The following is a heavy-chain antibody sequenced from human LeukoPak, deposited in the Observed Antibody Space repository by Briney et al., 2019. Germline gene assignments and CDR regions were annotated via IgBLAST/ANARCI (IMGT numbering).Heavy chain of an antibody. J-gene: IGHJ4*02. Sequence: PGGSLRLSCAASGFTFNSYVMSWVRQAPGKGLEWVSAINGGGGNTYYADSVKGRFTISRDNSKNMVYLQMNTLRADDTAVYYCAKSVVVITFCFDDWGQGALVTVSS. CDR3: AKSVVVITFCFDD. CDR1: GFTFNSYV. CDR2: INGGGGNT. D-gene: IGHD2-15*01. V-gene: IGHV3-23*01.